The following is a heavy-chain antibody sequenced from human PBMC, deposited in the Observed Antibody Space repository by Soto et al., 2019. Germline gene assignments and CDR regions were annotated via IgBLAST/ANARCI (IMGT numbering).Heavy chain of an antibody. CDR2: ISHSGST. V-gene: IGHV4-34*01. CDR3: AGLGYCSSTSCPREYNWFDP. Sequence: SETLSLTCAVYGGSFSGYYWSWIRQPPGKGLEWIGEISHSGSTNYNPSLKSRVTISVDTSKNQFSLKLSSVTAADTAVYYCAGLGYCSSTSCPREYNWFDPWGQGTLVTVSS. D-gene: IGHD2-2*01. CDR1: GGSFSGYY. J-gene: IGHJ5*02.